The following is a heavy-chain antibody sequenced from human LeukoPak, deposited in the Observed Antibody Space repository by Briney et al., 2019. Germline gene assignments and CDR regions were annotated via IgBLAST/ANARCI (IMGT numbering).Heavy chain of an antibody. CDR2: VSGSGGST. Sequence: GSLRLSCAASGFTFSSYAMSWVRQAPGKGLEWVSAVSGSGGSTYYADSVKDRFTVSRDNSKNTLYLQMNSLGAEDTAMYFCATGYYGSSGYYYFDHWGQGALVTVSS. J-gene: IGHJ4*02. CDR3: ATGYYGSSGYYYFDH. V-gene: IGHV3-23*01. CDR1: GFTFSSYA. D-gene: IGHD3-22*01.